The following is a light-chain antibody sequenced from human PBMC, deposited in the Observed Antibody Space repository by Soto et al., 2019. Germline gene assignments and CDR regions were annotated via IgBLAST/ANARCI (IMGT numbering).Light chain of an antibody. CDR2: EVS. V-gene: IGLV2-14*01. J-gene: IGLJ1*01. CDR1: SSDVGGYNY. Sequence: QSALTQPASVSGSPGQSITISCTGTSSDVGGYNYVSWYQQYPGKAPKLMIYEVSNRPSGVSNRFSGSKSGNTASLTISGLQAEDEADYYCGSYTSSSTFVFGTGPKLTVL. CDR3: GSYTSSSTFV.